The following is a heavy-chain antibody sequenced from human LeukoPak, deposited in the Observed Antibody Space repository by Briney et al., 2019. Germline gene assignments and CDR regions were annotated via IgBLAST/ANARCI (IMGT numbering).Heavy chain of an antibody. CDR2: ISYDGSNK. D-gene: IGHD6-13*01. CDR1: GFTFSSYA. V-gene: IGHV3-30*04. CDR3: ARDRMYSHTPNFVY. J-gene: IGHJ4*02. Sequence: SGGSLRLSCVASGFTFSSYAMHWVRQAPGKGLEWVAVISYDGSNKYYADSVKSRFTISRDNSKNTLYLQMNSLRAEDTAVYYCARDRMYSHTPNFVYWGQGTLVTVSS.